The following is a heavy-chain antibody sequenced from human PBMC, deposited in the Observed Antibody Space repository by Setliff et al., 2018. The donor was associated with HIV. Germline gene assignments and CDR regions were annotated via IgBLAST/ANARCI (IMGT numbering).Heavy chain of an antibody. CDR3: ARGARGYSYG. Sequence: GSLRLSCAGSGFTFSSYWMSWVCQAPGKGLEWVANIKQDGSEKYYVESVKGRSTISRDNANNSLYLQMNSLRAEDTAVYYCARGARGYSYGWGQGTLVTVSS. D-gene: IGHD5-18*01. CDR1: GFTFSSYW. CDR2: IKQDGSEK. V-gene: IGHV3-7*01. J-gene: IGHJ4*02.